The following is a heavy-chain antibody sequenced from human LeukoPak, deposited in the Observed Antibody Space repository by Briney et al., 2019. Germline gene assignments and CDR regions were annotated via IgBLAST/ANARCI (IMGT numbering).Heavy chain of an antibody. D-gene: IGHD3-22*01. CDR3: ARGGDSNYYGDY. V-gene: IGHV3-66*01. CDR2: IYSGGST. Sequence: GGSLRLSCAASGFSVSSNYMNWVRQAPVKGLEWVSLIYSGGSTHYADSVKGRFTISRDNSKNTLYLQMNSLRAEDTAVYYCARGGDSNYYGDYWGQGTLVTVSS. CDR1: GFSVSSNY. J-gene: IGHJ4*02.